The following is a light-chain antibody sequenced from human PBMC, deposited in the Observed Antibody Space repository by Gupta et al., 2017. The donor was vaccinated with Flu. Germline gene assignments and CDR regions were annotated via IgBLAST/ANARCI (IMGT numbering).Light chain of an antibody. CDR3: QQNTYPPLFT. J-gene: IGKJ3*01. CDR2: GAS. Sequence: DIVMTQSPDPLAVSLGERATMNCKSSQTVLHSCNNRNCVAWYQQKPRQPPKLLIYGASTRASGVPDRFGGSGSGTDFTLTISRLQAEDVAVYYCQQNTYPPLFTFGPGTKVDIK. CDR1: QTVLHSCNNRNC. V-gene: IGKV4-1*01.